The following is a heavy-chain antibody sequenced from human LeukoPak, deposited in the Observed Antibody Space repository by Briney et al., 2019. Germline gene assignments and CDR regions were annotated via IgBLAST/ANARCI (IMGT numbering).Heavy chain of an antibody. D-gene: IGHD3-9*01. Sequence: AASLRLSCAASGFTFSNFAMSRVRPAPGRGREWVSAITGSGGGTYYADSVKGRFTISRDNSKNTLYLQMNSLRAEDTAVYYCAKWGDYDVLTGYYDPDYWGQGTLVTVSS. J-gene: IGHJ4*02. CDR3: AKWGDYDVLTGYYDPDY. CDR1: GFTFSNFA. CDR2: ITGSGGGT. V-gene: IGHV3-23*01.